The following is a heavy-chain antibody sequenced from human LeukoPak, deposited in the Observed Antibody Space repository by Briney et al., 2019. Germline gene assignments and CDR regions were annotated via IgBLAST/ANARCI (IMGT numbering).Heavy chain of an antibody. J-gene: IGHJ3*02. CDR2: INTDGSET. CDR1: GFTFSSYW. D-gene: IGHD3-10*01. V-gene: IGHV3-74*03. CDR3: ASNLASSFHI. Sequence: GGSLRLSCEASGFTFSSYWMHWVRQVPGKGLMWVSRINTDGSETTYADSVKGRFTISRDNAKNSLYLQMNSLRVEDTAIYYCASNLASSFHIWGQGKMVIVSS.